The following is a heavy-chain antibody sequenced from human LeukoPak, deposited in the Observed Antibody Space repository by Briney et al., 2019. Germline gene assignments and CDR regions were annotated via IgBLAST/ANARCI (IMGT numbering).Heavy chain of an antibody. D-gene: IGHD6-13*01. CDR3: VRAQGTSRWSDWFDS. CDR1: GFTFSSCT. Sequence: PGGSLRLSCAASGFTFSSCTMHWVRQAPGRGLEWVGLIFYDGSTTKFADSVKGRFTISRDNSKSTLFLQMNSLRPEDTAMYYCVRAQGTSRWSDWFDSWGQGTLVTVSS. J-gene: IGHJ5*01. CDR2: IFYDGSTT. V-gene: IGHV3-30*04.